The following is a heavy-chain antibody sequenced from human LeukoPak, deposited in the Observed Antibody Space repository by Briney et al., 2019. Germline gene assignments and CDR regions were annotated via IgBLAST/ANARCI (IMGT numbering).Heavy chain of an antibody. CDR2: IYHTGST. J-gene: IGHJ4*02. V-gene: IGHV4-4*02. Sequence: PSGTLSLTCAVSGGSISSNNWWSWVRQPPGRGLEWIADIYHTGSTNYSPSLKSRVTISVDKSKNQFFLKLNSVTAADTAMYYCARGVWSSSSWYNYWGQGTLVTVSS. D-gene: IGHD6-13*01. CDR1: GGSISSNNW. CDR3: ARGVWSSSSWYNY.